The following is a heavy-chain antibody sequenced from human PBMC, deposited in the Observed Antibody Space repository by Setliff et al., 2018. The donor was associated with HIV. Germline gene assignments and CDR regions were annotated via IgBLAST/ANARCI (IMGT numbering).Heavy chain of an antibody. D-gene: IGHD3-10*01. CDR3: ARDHVFGSRTGFDP. CDR1: GGPLNSRNW. Sequence: SETLSLTCAVSGGPLNSRNWWSWVRQPPGKGLEWIGEVFHSGSANSNASLRSRVMTSVDTSKNQFSLKLSAVTAADTAVYYCARDHVFGSRTGFDPWGPGILVTVSS. CDR2: VFHSGSA. J-gene: IGHJ5*02. V-gene: IGHV4-4*02.